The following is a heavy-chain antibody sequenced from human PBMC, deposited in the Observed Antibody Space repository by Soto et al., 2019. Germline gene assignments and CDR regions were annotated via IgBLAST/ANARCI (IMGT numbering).Heavy chain of an antibody. J-gene: IGHJ6*02. CDR2: IYYSGST. CDR1: GGSFSSGSYY. CDR3: ARGRGAAKVYYYGMDV. Sequence: PXDTLSLTCTVSGGSFSSGSYYLSWIRQPPGKGLEWIGYIYYSGSTNYNPSLKSRVTISVDTSKNQFSLKLSSVTAADTAVYYCARGRGAAKVYYYGMDVWGQGTTVTVSS. D-gene: IGHD2-15*01. V-gene: IGHV4-61*01.